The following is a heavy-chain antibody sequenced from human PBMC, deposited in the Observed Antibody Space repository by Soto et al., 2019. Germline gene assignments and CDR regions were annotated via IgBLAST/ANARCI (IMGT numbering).Heavy chain of an antibody. CDR1: GFTFSSYG. V-gene: IGHV3-30*18. CDR2: ISYDGSNK. Sequence: QVQLVESGGGVVQPGRSLRLSCAASGFTFSSYGMHWVRQAPGKGLEWVAVISYDGSNKYYADSVKGRFTISRDNSKNTLYLQMNSLRAEDTAVYYCAKPRRQLVGDYYYYYGMDVWGQGTTVTVSS. J-gene: IGHJ6*02. CDR3: AKPRRQLVGDYYYYYGMDV. D-gene: IGHD6-6*01.